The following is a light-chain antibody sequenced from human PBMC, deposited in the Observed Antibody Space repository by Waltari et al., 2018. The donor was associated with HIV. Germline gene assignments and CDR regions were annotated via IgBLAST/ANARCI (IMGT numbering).Light chain of an antibody. V-gene: IGLV2-14*01. J-gene: IGLJ3*02. CDR1: NRDVGGYGY. CDR3: SSYTATTAIL. Sequence: QSVLTQPASVSGSPGQSITISCTGTNRDVGGYGYVSWYQQHPGKAPKLLIYEVTHRPSGISSRFSGSKSGNTASMTISWLQAEDEADYYCSSYTATTAILFGGGTKVTVL. CDR2: EVT.